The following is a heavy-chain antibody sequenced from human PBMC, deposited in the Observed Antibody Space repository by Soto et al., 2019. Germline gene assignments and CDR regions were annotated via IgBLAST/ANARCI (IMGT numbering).Heavy chain of an antibody. CDR1: DASMTTSY. Sequence: QVHLQESGPGLVRPSETLSLTCSVSDASMTTSYWTWFRQPPGKGLEWIGLIHYSGSTNYNTSLRSRAILTLDTSTNLFSLTLTSVTAAATAVYFCATGNGWLTPYWGQGTLVTVSP. V-gene: IGHV4-59*01. D-gene: IGHD6-19*01. CDR2: IHYSGST. J-gene: IGHJ4*02. CDR3: ATGNGWLTPY.